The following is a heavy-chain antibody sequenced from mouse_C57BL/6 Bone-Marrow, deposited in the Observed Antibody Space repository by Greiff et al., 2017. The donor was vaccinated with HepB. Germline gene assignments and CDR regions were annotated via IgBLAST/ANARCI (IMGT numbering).Heavy chain of an antibody. CDR2: INPYNGGT. Sequence: EVKLQESGPVLVKPGASVKMSCKASGYTFTDYYMNWVKQSHGKSLEWIGVINPYNGGTSYNQKFKGKATLTVDKSSSTAYMELNSLTSEDSAVYYCAKPYYYGSSYRAMDYWGQGTSVTVSS. V-gene: IGHV1-19*01. D-gene: IGHD1-1*01. CDR1: GYTFTDYY. CDR3: AKPYYYGSSYRAMDY. J-gene: IGHJ4*01.